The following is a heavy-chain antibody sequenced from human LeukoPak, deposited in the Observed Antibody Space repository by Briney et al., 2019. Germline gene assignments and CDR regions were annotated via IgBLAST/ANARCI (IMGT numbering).Heavy chain of an antibody. D-gene: IGHD2-15*01. Sequence: ASVKVSCKASGYTFTGYYMHWVRQAPGQGLEWMGRINPNSGGTNYAQKFQGRVTMTRDTSISTAYMELSRLGSDDTAVYYCARDDDCSGGSCYSYGMDVWGQGTTVTVSS. CDR2: INPNSGGT. CDR3: ARDDDCSGGSCYSYGMDV. CDR1: GYTFTGYY. V-gene: IGHV1-2*06. J-gene: IGHJ6*02.